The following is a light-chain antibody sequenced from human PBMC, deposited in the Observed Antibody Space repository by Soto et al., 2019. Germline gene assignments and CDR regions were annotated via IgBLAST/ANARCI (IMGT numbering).Light chain of an antibody. V-gene: IGLV2-14*01. J-gene: IGLJ1*01. CDR1: SSDVGGYNY. Sequence: QSALTQPASVSGSPGESITISCTGTSSDVGGYNYVSWYQQHPGKAPKLMIYDVSNRPSGVSNRFSGSKSGNTASLTVSGLQAEDEAYLFLKSSAGCNTFSFFAIGQKVTVL. CDR2: DVS. CDR3: KSSAGCNTFSF.